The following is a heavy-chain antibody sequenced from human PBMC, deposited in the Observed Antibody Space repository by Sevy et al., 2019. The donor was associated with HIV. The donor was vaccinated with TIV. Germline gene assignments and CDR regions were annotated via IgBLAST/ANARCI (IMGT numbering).Heavy chain of an antibody. CDR2: ISSNSAYI. CDR1: GFTFSSYS. D-gene: IGHD3-22*01. V-gene: IGHV3-21*04. CDR3: AGGRYDSSGSFDAFDI. J-gene: IGHJ3*02. Sequence: GGSLRLSCAASGFTFSSYSINWVRRAPGKGLEWVSSISSNSAYIHYADSVKGRFIISRDNAKNSLYLQMNSLRAEDTALYYCAGGRYDSSGSFDAFDIWGQGTMVTVSS.